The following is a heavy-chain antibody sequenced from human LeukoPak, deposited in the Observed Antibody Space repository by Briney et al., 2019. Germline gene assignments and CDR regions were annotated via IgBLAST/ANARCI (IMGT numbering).Heavy chain of an antibody. CDR1: GDSITNYY. CDR2: IYYSGST. J-gene: IGHJ3*02. Sequence: SETLSLTCTVSGDSITNYYWSWIRQPPGKGLEWIGYIYYSGSTSYNPSLKSRVTISLDTSKNQFSLKLSSVTAADTAFYYCARYIVSYPHDAFDIWGQGTMVTVSS. CDR3: ARYIVSYPHDAFDI. D-gene: IGHD2-15*01. V-gene: IGHV4-59*01.